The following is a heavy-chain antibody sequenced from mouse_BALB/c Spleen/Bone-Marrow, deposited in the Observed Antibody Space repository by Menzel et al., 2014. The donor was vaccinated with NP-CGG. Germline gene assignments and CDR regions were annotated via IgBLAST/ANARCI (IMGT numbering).Heavy chain of an antibody. Sequence: QVQLQQSGVEFMKPGASVKLSCKASGYTFTSYWMHWVKQRPGQGLEWIGEIDPSDSYTKYNQNFKGKATLTVDKSSSTAYMQLSSLTSEDSAVYYCARTYYDYDWFAYWGQGTLVTVSA. CDR2: IDPSDSYT. J-gene: IGHJ3*01. V-gene: IGHV1-69*02. CDR1: GYTFTSYW. D-gene: IGHD2-4*01. CDR3: ARTYYDYDWFAY.